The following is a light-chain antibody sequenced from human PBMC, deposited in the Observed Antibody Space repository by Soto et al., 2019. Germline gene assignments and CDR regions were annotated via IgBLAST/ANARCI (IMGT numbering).Light chain of an antibody. CDR3: QQYGSSPRT. CDR1: QSVSSSY. J-gene: IGKJ2*01. V-gene: IGKV3-20*01. Sequence: EIVLTQSPGTLSLSPGERATLSCRASQSVSSSYLAWYQQKPDQAPRLLMYGASGRSTGIPDRFSGSGSGTDFTLTISRLEPEDFAVYYCQQYGSSPRTFGQGTKLEIK. CDR2: GAS.